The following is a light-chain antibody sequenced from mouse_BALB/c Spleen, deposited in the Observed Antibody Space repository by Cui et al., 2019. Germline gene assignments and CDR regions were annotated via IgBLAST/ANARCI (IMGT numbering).Light chain of an antibody. J-gene: IGKJ5*01. CDR2: LTS. CDR3: QQWSSNPPM. Sequence: QIVLTQSPALMSASPGEKVTMTCSASSSVSYMYWYQQKPRSSPKPWIYLTSNLASGVPARFSGSGSGTSYSLTISSMEAEDAATYYCQQWSSNPPMFGAGTKLELK. V-gene: IGKV4-68*01. CDR1: SSVSY.